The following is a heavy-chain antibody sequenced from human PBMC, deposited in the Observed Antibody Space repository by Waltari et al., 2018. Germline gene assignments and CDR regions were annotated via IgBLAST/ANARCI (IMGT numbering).Heavy chain of an antibody. CDR2: IYSGGST. CDR3: WGGGGKGGTGVNYYDGNDV. J-gene: IGHJ6*02. CDR1: GFTVSSNY. V-gene: IGHV3-53*01. Sequence: EVQLVESGGGLIQPGGSLRLSCAASGFTVSSNYMSWVRQAPGKGLEWVSVIYSGGSTYYADSVKGRFTISRDNSQKQEVPQVKRLRSEETAVYYWWGGGGKGGTGVNYYDGNDVWGQGTTVNVS. D-gene: IGHD7-27*01.